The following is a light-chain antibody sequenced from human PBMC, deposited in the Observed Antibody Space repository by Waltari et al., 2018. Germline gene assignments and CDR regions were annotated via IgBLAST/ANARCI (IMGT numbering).Light chain of an antibody. V-gene: IGLV1-44*01. CDR1: NSNIGRNP. Sequence: QSVLTQPPSASGTSGQRVTISCSGSNSNIGRNPVNWYQQLPGAAPKLLIYGTNHRPSGVPDRFSGSKSGTSASLAISGLRSEDEAHYYCEAWDDSLDGHVVFGGGTKLTVL. J-gene: IGLJ2*01. CDR3: EAWDDSLDGHVV. CDR2: GTN.